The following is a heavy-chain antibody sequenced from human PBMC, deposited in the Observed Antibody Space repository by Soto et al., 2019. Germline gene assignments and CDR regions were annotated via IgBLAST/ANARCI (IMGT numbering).Heavy chain of an antibody. CDR2: INAGNGNT. J-gene: IGHJ5*02. Sequence: GASVKVSCKASGYTFTSYAMHWVRQAPGQRLEWMGWINAGNGNTKYSQKFQGRVTITRDTSASTAYMGLSSLRSEDTAVYYCARTYYYDSSGYYGWFDPWGQGTLVTVSS. D-gene: IGHD3-22*01. CDR1: GYTFTSYA. CDR3: ARTYYYDSSGYYGWFDP. V-gene: IGHV1-3*01.